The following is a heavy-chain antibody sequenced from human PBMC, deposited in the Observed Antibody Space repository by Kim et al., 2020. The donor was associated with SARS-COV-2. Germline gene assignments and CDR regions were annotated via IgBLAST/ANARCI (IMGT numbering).Heavy chain of an antibody. J-gene: IGHJ4*02. CDR2: ISSSSSYI. CDR1: GFTFSSYS. Sequence: GGSLRLSCAASGFTFSSYSMNWVRQAPGKGLEWVSSISSSSSYIYYADSVKGRFTISRDNAKNSLYLQMNSLRAEDTAVYYCASDYKPKAYYDFWSGYSNVVSAHGLEDYWGQGTLVTVSS. D-gene: IGHD3-3*01. CDR3: ASDYKPKAYYDFWSGYSNVVSAHGLEDY. V-gene: IGHV3-21*01.